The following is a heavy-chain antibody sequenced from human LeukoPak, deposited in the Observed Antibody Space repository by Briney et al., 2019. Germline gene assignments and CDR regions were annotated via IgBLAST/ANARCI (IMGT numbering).Heavy chain of an antibody. V-gene: IGHV3-15*01. CDR3: AKDPAEYSSSRPLMDV. CDR2: IKSKTDGGTK. D-gene: IGHD6-6*01. CDR1: GFTFNHAW. Sequence: GGSLRLSCAASGFTFNHAWMSWVRQAPGKGLEWVGRIKSKTDGGTKDYAAPVKGRFTISRDDSKNTLYLQMNSLRAEDTAVYYCAKDPAEYSSSRPLMDVWGKGTTVTVSS. J-gene: IGHJ6*04.